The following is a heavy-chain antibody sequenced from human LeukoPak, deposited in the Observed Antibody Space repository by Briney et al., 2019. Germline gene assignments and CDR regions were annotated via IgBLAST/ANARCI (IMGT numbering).Heavy chain of an antibody. D-gene: IGHD3-10*02. CDR2: ISYDGSNK. CDR1: GFTFSSYG. Sequence: GGSLRLSCAASGFTFSSYGMHWVRQAPGKGLEWVAVISYDGSNKYYADSVKGRFTISRDNSKNTLYLQMNSLRAEDTAVYYCAELGITMIGGVWGKGTTVTVSS. J-gene: IGHJ6*04. V-gene: IGHV3-30*18. CDR3: AELGITMIGGV.